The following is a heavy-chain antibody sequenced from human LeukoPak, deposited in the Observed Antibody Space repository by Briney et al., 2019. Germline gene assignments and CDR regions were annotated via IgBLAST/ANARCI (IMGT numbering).Heavy chain of an antibody. V-gene: IGHV3-23*01. CDR2: ISGSGSST. Sequence: GGSLRLSCAASGFTFSSYAMSWVRQAPGKGLEWVSAISGSGSSTYYTDSVKGRFTISRDNSKNTLYLKMNSLRAEDTAVYYCAKDRIVGATHDYWGQGTLVTVSS. CDR3: AKDRIVGATHDY. D-gene: IGHD1-26*01. CDR1: GFTFSSYA. J-gene: IGHJ4*02.